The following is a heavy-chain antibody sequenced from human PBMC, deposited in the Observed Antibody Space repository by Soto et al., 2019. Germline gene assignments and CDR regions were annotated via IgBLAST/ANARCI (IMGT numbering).Heavy chain of an antibody. D-gene: IGHD2-21*02. Sequence: PSETLSLTCTVSGVSISSGVYYWNWIRQYPGKGLEWIAYIYQSGTPYYNPSLKSRATISIDRSKNQFSLMLDSVTAADTAVYYCARDLRLDSWGPGTLVTVSS. J-gene: IGHJ4*02. CDR3: ARDLRLDS. CDR2: IYQSGTP. V-gene: IGHV4-31*03. CDR1: GVSISSGVYY.